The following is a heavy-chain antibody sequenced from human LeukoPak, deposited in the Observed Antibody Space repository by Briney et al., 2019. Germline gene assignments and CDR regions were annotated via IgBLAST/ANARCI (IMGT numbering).Heavy chain of an antibody. J-gene: IGHJ6*02. D-gene: IGHD4-17*01. CDR3: AKDGDYNSTFDYYYYGMDV. V-gene: IGHV3-9*01. CDR2: ISWNSNTI. Sequence: PGGSLRLSCAASGFTFDDYAMHWVRQGPGKGLEWVSGISWNSNTIAYADSVKGRFTISRDNAKNSLYLQMNSLRAEDTAVYHCAKDGDYNSTFDYYYYGMDVWGQGTTVTVSS. CDR1: GFTFDDYA.